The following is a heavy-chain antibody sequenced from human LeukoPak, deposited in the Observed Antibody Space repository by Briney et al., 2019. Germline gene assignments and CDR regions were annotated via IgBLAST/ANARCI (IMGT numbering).Heavy chain of an antibody. CDR3: ARGGSSGYNYNAFDI. CDR2: ISISGTTI. D-gene: IGHD3-22*01. CDR1: GFVFSGYE. J-gene: IGHJ3*02. V-gene: IGHV3-48*03. Sequence: PGGSLRLSCAAAGFVFSGYEMNWVRQAPGKGLEWVSYISISGTTIYNSDSEGRFTISRDNAKNSLYLQMNSLRAEDTAVYYCARGGSSGYNYNAFDIWGRGTMVTASS.